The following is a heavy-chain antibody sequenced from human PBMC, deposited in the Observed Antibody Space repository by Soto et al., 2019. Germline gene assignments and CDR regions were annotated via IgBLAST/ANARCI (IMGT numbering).Heavy chain of an antibody. CDR1: GGSISSGGYY. J-gene: IGHJ5*02. V-gene: IGHV4-31*03. Sequence: QVQLQESGPGLVKPSQTLSLTCTVSGGSISSGGYYWSWIRQHPGKGLEWIGYIYYSGSTYYNPSLKSRVTISEDTSKNQSSLKLSSVTAAETAVYCCTRYAVVAALLPWGQGTLVNVSS. CDR3: TRYAVVAALLP. D-gene: IGHD2-15*01. CDR2: IYYSGST.